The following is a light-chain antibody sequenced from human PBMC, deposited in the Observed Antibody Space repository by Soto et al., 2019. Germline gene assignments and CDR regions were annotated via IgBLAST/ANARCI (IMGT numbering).Light chain of an antibody. V-gene: IGLV1-47*01. Sequence: QSALTQPPSASGTPGQRVTISCSGSSSNIGSNYVYWYQQLPGTAPKLLIYRNNQRPSGVPDRFSGSKSGTSASLAISGLLSEDEADYYCEAWEDSLSGYVVFGGGTKLTVL. CDR1: SSNIGSNY. CDR2: RNN. J-gene: IGLJ2*01. CDR3: EAWEDSLSGYVV.